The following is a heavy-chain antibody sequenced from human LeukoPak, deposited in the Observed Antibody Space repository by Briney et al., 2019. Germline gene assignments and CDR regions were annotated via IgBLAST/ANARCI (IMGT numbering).Heavy chain of an antibody. J-gene: IGHJ6*02. CDR3: ARHLGDSSGYYSPSYGMDV. V-gene: IGHV4-59*08. D-gene: IGHD3-22*01. CDR2: IYYSGST. CDR1: GGSISSYY. Sequence: SETLSLTCTVSGGSISSYYWSWIRQPPGKGLEWIGYIYYSGSTNYNPSLKSRVTISVDTSKNQFSLKLSSVTAADTAVYYCARHLGDSSGYYSPSYGMDVWGQGTTVTVSS.